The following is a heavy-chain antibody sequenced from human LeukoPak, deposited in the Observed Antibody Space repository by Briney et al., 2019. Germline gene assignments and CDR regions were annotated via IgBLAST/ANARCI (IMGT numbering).Heavy chain of an antibody. V-gene: IGHV3-7*03. Sequence: GGSLRLSCAASGFTLSTYWMNWARQAPGKGLEWVASINHNGNVNYYVDSVKGRFTVSRDNAKNSLYLQMSNLRAEDTAVYFCARGGGLDVWGQGATVTVSS. D-gene: IGHD3-16*01. CDR3: ARGGGLDV. CDR2: INHNGNVN. J-gene: IGHJ6*02. CDR1: GFTLSTYW.